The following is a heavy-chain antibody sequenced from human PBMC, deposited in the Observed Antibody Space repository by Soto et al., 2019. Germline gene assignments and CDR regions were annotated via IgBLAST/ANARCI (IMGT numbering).Heavy chain of an antibody. Sequence: KASETLSLTCAVSGGSISSSDWWSWVRQPPGKGLEWIGEIYHSGSTNYNPSLKSRVTISVDKSKNQFSLKLSSVTAADTAVYYCARGEAATIRHYYYYGMDVWGQGTTVTVSS. CDR2: IYHSGST. V-gene: IGHV4-4*02. D-gene: IGHD5-12*01. CDR1: GGSISSSDW. CDR3: ARGEAATIRHYYYYGMDV. J-gene: IGHJ6*02.